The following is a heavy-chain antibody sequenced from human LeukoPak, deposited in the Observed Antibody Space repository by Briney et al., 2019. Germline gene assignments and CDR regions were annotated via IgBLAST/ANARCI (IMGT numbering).Heavy chain of an antibody. D-gene: IGHD3-10*01. CDR2: IIPIFGTA. CDR1: GGTFSSYA. J-gene: IGHJ4*02. CDR3: ARDSGYGSGSLPGVYFDY. Sequence: ASVKVSCKASGGTFSSYAISWVRQAPGQGLEWMGGIIPIFGTANYAQKFQGRVTITADESTSTAYMELSSLRSEDTAVYYCARDSGYGSGSLPGVYFDYWGQGTLVTVSS. V-gene: IGHV1-69*13.